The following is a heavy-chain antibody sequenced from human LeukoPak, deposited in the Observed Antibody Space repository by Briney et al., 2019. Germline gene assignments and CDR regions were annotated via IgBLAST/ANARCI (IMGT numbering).Heavy chain of an antibody. CDR3: ARALMTTVTNDGFDI. Sequence: GGSLRLSCAASGFTFSSYDIHWVRQATGKGLEWVSAIGTAGDTYYPGSVKGRFTISRENAKNSLYLQMNSLRAEDTAVYYCARALMTTVTNDGFDIWGQGTMVTVSS. V-gene: IGHV3-13*01. J-gene: IGHJ3*02. D-gene: IGHD4-17*01. CDR2: IGTAGDT. CDR1: GFTFSSYD.